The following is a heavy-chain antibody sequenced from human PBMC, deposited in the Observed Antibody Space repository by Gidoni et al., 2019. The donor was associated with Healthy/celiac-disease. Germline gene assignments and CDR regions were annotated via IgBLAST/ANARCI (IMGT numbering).Heavy chain of an antibody. D-gene: IGHD5-12*01. V-gene: IGHV3-9*01. CDR3: LVEWLRAY. J-gene: IGHJ4*02. Sequence: EVQLGECGGGLVQPGRSLRLSCAASGFTFDDYAMHWVRQAPGKGLEWVSGISWNSGSIGYADSVKGRFTISRDNAKNSLYLQMNSLRAEDTALYYCLVEWLRAYWGQGTLVTVSS. CDR2: ISWNSGSI. CDR1: GFTFDDYA.